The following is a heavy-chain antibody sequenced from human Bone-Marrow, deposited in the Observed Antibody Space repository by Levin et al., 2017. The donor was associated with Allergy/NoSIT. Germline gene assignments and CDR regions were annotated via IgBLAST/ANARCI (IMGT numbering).Heavy chain of an antibody. CDR2: ISGSGGST. J-gene: IGHJ3*02. CDR3: AKSYGGVFDI. CDR1: GFTFRSYA. V-gene: IGHV3-23*01. D-gene: IGHD4-23*01. Sequence: PGGSLRLSCGASGFTFRSYAMSWVRQAPGKGLEWISTISGSGGSTYSADSLKGRLTISRDNSKNTVSLQMNSLRAEDTAVYYCAKSYGGVFDIWGQGTMVAVSS.